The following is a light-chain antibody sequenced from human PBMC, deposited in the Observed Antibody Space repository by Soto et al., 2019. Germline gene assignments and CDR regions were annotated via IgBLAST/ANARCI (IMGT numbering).Light chain of an antibody. CDR3: QQLNAYPLT. V-gene: IGKV1-9*01. CDR1: QGISTY. J-gene: IGKJ4*01. Sequence: IQLTQSPSLLSASVGDRVTITCRASQGISTYLAWYQQTSGKAPKLLITAASTLQRGVTSRFSGSGSGTQFTLTLSSLKPEDLATYYCQQLNAYPLTFGGGTMVEIK. CDR2: AAS.